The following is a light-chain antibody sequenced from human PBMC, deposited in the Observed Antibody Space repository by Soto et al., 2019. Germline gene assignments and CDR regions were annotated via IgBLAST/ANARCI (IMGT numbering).Light chain of an antibody. J-gene: IGKJ4*01. Sequence: DIQMTQSPSTLSASVGDRVTITCRASQSISSWLAWYQQKPGKAPNLVIYKATSLESGVLSRFSRSGSGTEFTRPLSSLQPDDFATYYCQQYNSYSLTFGGGTKVEIK. V-gene: IGKV1-5*03. CDR3: QQYNSYSLT. CDR2: KAT. CDR1: QSISSW.